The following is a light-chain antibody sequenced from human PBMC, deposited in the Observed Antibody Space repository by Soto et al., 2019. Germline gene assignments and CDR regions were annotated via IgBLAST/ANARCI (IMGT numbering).Light chain of an antibody. Sequence: QSVLTQPASVSGSPGQSITISCTGTSSDVGGYNYVSWYQQHPGKAPKLMIYEVSNRPSGVSNRFSGSNSGNTASLTISGLQAEDEADYYCSSYTSSSTLYVFGTETNVTVL. CDR2: EVS. CDR1: SSDVGGYNY. J-gene: IGLJ1*01. V-gene: IGLV2-14*01. CDR3: SSYTSSSTLYV.